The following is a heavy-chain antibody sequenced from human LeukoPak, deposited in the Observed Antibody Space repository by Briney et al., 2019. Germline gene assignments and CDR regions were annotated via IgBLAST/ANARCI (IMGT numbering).Heavy chain of an antibody. CDR1: GFTFDDYG. V-gene: IGHV3-20*04. CDR3: ARDPDYGGKDFNNAFDI. J-gene: IGHJ3*02. D-gene: IGHD4-23*01. Sequence: GGSLRLSCAASGFTFDDYGMSWVRQAPGKGLEWVSGINWNGGSTGYADSVKGRFTISRDNAKNSLYLQMNSLRAEDTALYYCARDPDYGGKDFNNAFDIWGQGTMVTVSS. CDR2: INWNGGST.